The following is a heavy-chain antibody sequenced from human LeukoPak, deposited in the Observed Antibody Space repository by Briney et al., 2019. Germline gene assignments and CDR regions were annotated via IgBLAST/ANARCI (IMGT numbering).Heavy chain of an antibody. J-gene: IGHJ3*02. D-gene: IGHD1-1*01. CDR1: GFTVSSNY. Sequence: GGSLRLSCAASGFTVSSNYMSWVRQAPGKGLEWVSVIYSGGSTYYADSVKGRFTISRDNSKNTLYLQMNSLRAEDTAVYYCARALPGGHDAFDIWGQGTMVTVSS. CDR3: ARALPGGHDAFDI. V-gene: IGHV3-53*01. CDR2: IYSGGST.